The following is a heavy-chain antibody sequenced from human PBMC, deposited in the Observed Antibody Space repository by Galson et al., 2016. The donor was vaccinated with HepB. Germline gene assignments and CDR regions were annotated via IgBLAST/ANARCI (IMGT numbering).Heavy chain of an antibody. CDR1: GFTFSSYG. V-gene: IGHV3-30*18. Sequence: SLRLSCAASGFTFSSYGLHWVRQAPGKGLEWVAVISYDGSNKFYADSVQGRFTIPRDNSKNTLYLQMNSLRAEETAVYYCAKDRTPFAFLWFGEFDYWGQGSLVTVSS. D-gene: IGHD3-10*01. J-gene: IGHJ4*02. CDR3: AKDRTPFAFLWFGEFDY. CDR2: ISYDGSNK.